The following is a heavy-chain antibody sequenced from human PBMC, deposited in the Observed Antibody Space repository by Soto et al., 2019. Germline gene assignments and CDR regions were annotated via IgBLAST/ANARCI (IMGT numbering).Heavy chain of an antibody. Sequence: GGSLRLSCTASGFTFGDYAMSWVRQAPGKGLEWVGFIRSKAYGGTTEYAASVKGRFTISRDDSKSIAYLQMNSLKTEDTAVYYCTRDLKVPLDYYYDSSGYYYWGQGTLVTVSS. CDR1: GFTFGDYA. J-gene: IGHJ4*02. V-gene: IGHV3-49*04. CDR2: IRSKAYGGTT. D-gene: IGHD3-22*01. CDR3: TRDLKVPLDYYYDSSGYYY.